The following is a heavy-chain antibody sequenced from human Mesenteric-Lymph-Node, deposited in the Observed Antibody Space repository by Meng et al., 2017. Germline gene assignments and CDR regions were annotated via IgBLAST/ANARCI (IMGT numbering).Heavy chain of an antibody. CDR1: GFTFSSYW. J-gene: IGHJ4*02. V-gene: IGHV3-48*04. Sequence: GESLKISCAASGFTFSSYWMHWVRQAPGKGLEWVSYISSSGSTIYYADSVKGRFTISRDNAKNSLYLQMNSLRAEDTAVYYCATNLGHDYDFDNWGQGTLVTVSS. CDR2: ISSSGSTI. D-gene: IGHD4-17*01. CDR3: ATNLGHDYDFDN.